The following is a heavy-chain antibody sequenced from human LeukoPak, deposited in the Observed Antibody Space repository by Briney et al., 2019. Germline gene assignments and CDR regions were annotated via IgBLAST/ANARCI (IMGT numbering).Heavy chain of an antibody. D-gene: IGHD3-10*01. CDR3: ARVYNALGAFDI. V-gene: IGHV4-30-4*01. Sequence: PSETLSLTCTVSGGSISSGDYYWSWIRQPPGKGLEWIGYIYYSGSTYYNPSLKSRVTISVDTSKNQFSLKLSSVTAADTAVYYCARVYNALGAFDIWGQGTMVTVSS. J-gene: IGHJ3*02. CDR2: IYYSGST. CDR1: GGSISSGDYY.